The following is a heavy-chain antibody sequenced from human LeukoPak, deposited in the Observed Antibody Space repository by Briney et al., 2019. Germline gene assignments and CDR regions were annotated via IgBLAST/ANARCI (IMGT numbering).Heavy chain of an antibody. CDR3: ASFPGGIYESSGDGY. D-gene: IGHD3-22*01. V-gene: IGHV1-69*05. Sequence: SVKVSCKASGGTFSSYAISWVRQAPGQGLEWMGGIIPIFGTANYAQKFQGRVTITTDESTSTAYMELSSLRSEDTAVYYGASFPGGIYESSGDGYWGQGTLVTVSS. J-gene: IGHJ4*02. CDR2: IIPIFGTA. CDR1: GGTFSSYA.